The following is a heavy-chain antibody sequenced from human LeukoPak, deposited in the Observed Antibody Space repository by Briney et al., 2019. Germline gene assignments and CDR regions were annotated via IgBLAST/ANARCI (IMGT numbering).Heavy chain of an antibody. V-gene: IGHV1-8*01. CDR2: VKPHSGDT. CDR1: GYTFTSYD. D-gene: IGHD3-3*01. CDR3: TRGVGVAGDY. Sequence: GASVKVSCKTSGYTFTSYDINWVRQDTGQGLEWMGWVKPHSGDTAYAQKFQGRVTMTRDSATSTVYMELSGLRSEDSAVYYYTRGVGVAGDYWGQGTLVTVSS. J-gene: IGHJ4*02.